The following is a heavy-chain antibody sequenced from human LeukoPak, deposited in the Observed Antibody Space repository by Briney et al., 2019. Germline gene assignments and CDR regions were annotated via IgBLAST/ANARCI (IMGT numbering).Heavy chain of an antibody. Sequence: SETLSLTCAVYGGSFSGYYWSWIRQPPGKGLEWIGEINHSGSTNYNPSLKTRVTISVDTSKNQFSLKLSSVTAADTAVYYWAGLVVLAATQGYYYYSGMDVGGQGTTVTVSS. V-gene: IGHV4-34*01. CDR1: GGSFSGYY. J-gene: IGHJ6*02. CDR2: INHSGST. D-gene: IGHD2-15*01. CDR3: AGLVVLAATQGYYYYSGMDV.